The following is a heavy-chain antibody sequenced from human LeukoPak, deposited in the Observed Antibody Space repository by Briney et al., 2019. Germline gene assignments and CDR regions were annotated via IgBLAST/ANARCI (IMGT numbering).Heavy chain of an antibody. J-gene: IGHJ4*02. CDR2: IWYDGSNK. V-gene: IGHV3-33*01. D-gene: IGHD3-22*01. CDR3: ARDSSSYFGD. CDR1: GLTFSSYG. Sequence: VGSLRLSCAASGLTFSSYGMHWVRQAPGKGLEWVAVIWYDGSNKYYADSVKGRFTISRDNSKNTLYLQMNSLRAEDTAVYYCARDSSSYFGDWGQGTLVTVSS.